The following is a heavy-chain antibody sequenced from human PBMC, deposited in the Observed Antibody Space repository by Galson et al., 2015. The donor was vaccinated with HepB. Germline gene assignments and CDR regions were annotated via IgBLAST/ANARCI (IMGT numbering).Heavy chain of an antibody. CDR3: AKDLRSLRSAWYAPDY. Sequence: SLRLSCAASGFTFSSYGMHWVRQAPGKGLEWVAFIQYDGSNKYYADSVRGRFTISRDNSKNTLFLQMNSLRAEDTAVYYCAKDLRSLRSAWYAPDYWGQGTLVIVSS. D-gene: IGHD6-19*01. V-gene: IGHV3-30*02. J-gene: IGHJ4*02. CDR1: GFTFSSYG. CDR2: IQYDGSNK.